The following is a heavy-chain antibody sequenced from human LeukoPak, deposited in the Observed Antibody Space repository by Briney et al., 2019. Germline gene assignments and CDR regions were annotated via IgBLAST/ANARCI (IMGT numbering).Heavy chain of an antibody. CDR1: GFTFSSYA. D-gene: IGHD2-21*01. Sequence: GGSLRLSCAASGFTFSSYAMSWVRQAPGKGLEWVSAISGSGGSTYYADSVKGRFTISRDNSKNTLYLQMNSLRAEDTAAYYCAKPLYYSVGYFDYWGQGTLVTVSS. CDR2: ISGSGGST. J-gene: IGHJ4*02. CDR3: AKPLYYSVGYFDY. V-gene: IGHV3-23*01.